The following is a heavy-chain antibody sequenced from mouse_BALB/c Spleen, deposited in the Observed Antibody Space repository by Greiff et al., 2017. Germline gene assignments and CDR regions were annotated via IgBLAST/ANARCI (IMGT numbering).Heavy chain of an antibody. Sequence: QVQLQQPGAELVKPGASVKMSCKASGYTFTSYNMHWVKQTPGQGLEWIGAIYPGNGDTSYNQKFKGKATLTADKSSSTAYMQLSSLTSEDSAVYYCARGGGSSYFDYWGQGTTLTVSS. D-gene: IGHD1-1*01. CDR2: IYPGNGDT. J-gene: IGHJ2*01. CDR3: ARGGGSSYFDY. CDR1: GYTFTSYN. V-gene: IGHV1-12*01.